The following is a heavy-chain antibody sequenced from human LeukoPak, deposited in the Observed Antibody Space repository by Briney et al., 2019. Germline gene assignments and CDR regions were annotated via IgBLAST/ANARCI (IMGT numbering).Heavy chain of an antibody. J-gene: IGHJ3*02. Sequence: PSETLSLTCTVSGGSISSYYWSWIRQPAGKGLEWIGRIYTSGSTYYNPSLKSRVTISVDTSKNQFSLKLSSVTAADTAVYYCARLQWIQLSPEAFDIWGQGTMVTVSS. CDR1: GGSISSYY. V-gene: IGHV4-4*07. D-gene: IGHD5-18*01. CDR2: IYTSGST. CDR3: ARLQWIQLSPEAFDI.